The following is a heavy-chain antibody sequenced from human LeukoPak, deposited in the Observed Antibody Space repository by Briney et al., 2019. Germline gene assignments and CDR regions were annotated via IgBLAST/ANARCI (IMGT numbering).Heavy chain of an antibody. J-gene: IGHJ4*02. CDR3: AKSPYIASHIDFDY. V-gene: IGHV3-11*01. CDR1: GFTFSDYC. D-gene: IGHD3-16*01. Sequence: PGGSLRLSCAASGFTFSDYCMSWIRQAPGKGLEWVSYISSSGSTIYYADSVKGRFTISRDNSKSTLYLQMNSLRAEDTAVYYCAKSPYIASHIDFDYWGQGTLVTVSS. CDR2: ISSSGSTI.